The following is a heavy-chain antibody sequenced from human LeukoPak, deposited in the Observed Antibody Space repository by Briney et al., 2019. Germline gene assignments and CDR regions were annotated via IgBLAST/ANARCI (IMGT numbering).Heavy chain of an antibody. D-gene: IGHD5-24*01. J-gene: IGHJ4*02. CDR1: GGSIRSSSYY. V-gene: IGHV4-39*01. CDR2: IYYSGST. Sequence: SETLSLTCTVSGGSIRSSSYYWGWIRQPPGKGLEWIGSIYYSGSTYYNPSLKSRVTISVDTSKNQFSLKLSSVTAANTAVYYCARSRDGYNWDFDYWGQGTLVTVSS. CDR3: ARSRDGYNWDFDY.